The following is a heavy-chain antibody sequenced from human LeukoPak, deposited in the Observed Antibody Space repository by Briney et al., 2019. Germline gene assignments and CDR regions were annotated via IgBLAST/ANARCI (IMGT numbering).Heavy chain of an antibody. J-gene: IGHJ4*02. CDR1: GGSISSYY. CDR3: ARGGGTEPDDY. D-gene: IGHD2-15*01. Sequence: SETLSLTCTVSGGSISSYYWSWIRQPPGKGLEWIGYIYYSGSTNYNPSLKSRVTISVDTSKNQFSLKLSSVTAADTAVYYCARGGGTEPDDYWGQGTLVTVSS. V-gene: IGHV4-59*01. CDR2: IYYSGST.